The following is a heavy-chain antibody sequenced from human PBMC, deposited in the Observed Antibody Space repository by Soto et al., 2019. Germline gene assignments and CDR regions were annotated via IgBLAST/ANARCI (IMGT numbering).Heavy chain of an antibody. V-gene: IGHV1-69*12. D-gene: IGHD3-10*01. Sequence: QVQLVQSGAEVKKSGSSVKVSCKAPGGTFSSYAISWVRQAPGQGLEWMGGIIPILGTVRYAQQFQGRVTITADESTTTAYMELSRLRSEDTAVYYCARGVYCSGSYYFDQWGQGSLVTVS. CDR2: IIPILGTV. J-gene: IGHJ4*02. CDR3: ARGVYCSGSYYFDQ. CDR1: GGTFSSYA.